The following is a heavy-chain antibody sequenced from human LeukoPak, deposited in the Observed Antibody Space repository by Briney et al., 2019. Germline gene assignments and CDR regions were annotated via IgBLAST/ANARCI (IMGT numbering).Heavy chain of an antibody. V-gene: IGHV4-39*01. CDR2: IYYSGST. CDR1: GGSISSSSYY. CDR3: ARRGASSGYYYGAFDI. J-gene: IGHJ3*02. Sequence: PSETLSLTCTASGGSISSSSYYWGWIRQPPGKGLEWIGSIYYSGSTYYNPSLKSRVTISVDTSKNQFSLKLSSVTAADTAVYYCARRGASSGYYYGAFDIWGQGTMVTVSS. D-gene: IGHD3-22*01.